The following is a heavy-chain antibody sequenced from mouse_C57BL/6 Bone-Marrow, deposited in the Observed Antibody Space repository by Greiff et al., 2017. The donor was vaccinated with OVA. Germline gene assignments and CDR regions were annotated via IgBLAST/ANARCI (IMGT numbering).Heavy chain of an antibody. D-gene: IGHD1-1*01. CDR2: IDPSDSET. Sequence: QVQLQQPGAELVRPGSSVKLSCKASGYTFTSYWMHWVKQRPIQGLEWIGNIDPSDSETHYNQKFKDKATLTVDKSSSTAYMRLSSLTSEDSAVYYCARRVYYGSSYLPYWYFDVWGTGTTVTVSS. V-gene: IGHV1-52*01. J-gene: IGHJ1*03. CDR1: GYTFTSYW. CDR3: ARRVYYGSSYLPYWYFDV.